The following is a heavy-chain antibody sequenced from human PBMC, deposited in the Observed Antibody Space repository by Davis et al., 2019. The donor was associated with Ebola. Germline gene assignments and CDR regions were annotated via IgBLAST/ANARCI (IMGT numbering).Heavy chain of an antibody. Sequence: PSETLSLTCAVSGGSISSGGYSWSWIRQPPGKGLEWIGYIYHSGSTYYNPSLKSRVTISVDRSKNQFSLRLSSVTAADTAVYYCARRRFDYPSSIAARWADYWGQGTLVTVSS. V-gene: IGHV4-30-2*01. J-gene: IGHJ4*02. CDR3: ARRRFDYPSSIAARWADY. D-gene: IGHD6-6*01. CDR2: IYHSGST. CDR1: GGSISSGGYS.